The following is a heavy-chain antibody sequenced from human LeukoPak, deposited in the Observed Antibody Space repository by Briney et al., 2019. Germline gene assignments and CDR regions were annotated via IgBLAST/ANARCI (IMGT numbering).Heavy chain of an antibody. CDR1: GGTFSSYA. D-gene: IGHD6-13*01. J-gene: IGHJ4*02. CDR2: IIPIFGTA. Sequence: SVKVSCKASGGTFSSYAISWGRQAPGQGLEWMVRIIPIFGTANYAQKFQGRVTITTDESTRTAYMELSSLRSEDTAVYYCARGIGGSSWYYYFDYWGQGTLVTVSS. V-gene: IGHV1-69*05. CDR3: ARGIGGSSWYYYFDY.